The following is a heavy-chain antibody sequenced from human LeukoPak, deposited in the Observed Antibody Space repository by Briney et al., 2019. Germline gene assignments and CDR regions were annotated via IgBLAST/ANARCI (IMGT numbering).Heavy chain of an antibody. V-gene: IGHV3-23*01. D-gene: IGHD4-23*01. CDR3: ARDYGGKEDSVHFDY. CDR2: TTPSGGST. J-gene: IGHJ4*02. CDR1: GFTLSSFA. Sequence: PGGSLRLSRAASGFTLSSFAMSWVRQAPGKGLEWVSTTTPSGGSTYYADSVRGRFTISRDNSKNTLFLQMNSLRADDTAVYYCARDYGGKEDSVHFDYWGQGALVTVSS.